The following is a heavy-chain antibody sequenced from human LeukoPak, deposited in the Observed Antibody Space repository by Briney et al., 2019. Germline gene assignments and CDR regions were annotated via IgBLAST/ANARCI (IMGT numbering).Heavy chain of an antibody. Sequence: GGSLRLSCAASGFTFSSYGMHWVRQAPGKGLEWVAFIRYDGSNKYYADSVKGRFTISRDNSKNTLYLQMNSLRAEDTAVYYCARPKSYGGSLDAFDIWGQGTMVTVSS. CDR1: GFTFSSYG. CDR2: IRYDGSNK. V-gene: IGHV3-30*02. D-gene: IGHD5-18*01. CDR3: ARPKSYGGSLDAFDI. J-gene: IGHJ3*02.